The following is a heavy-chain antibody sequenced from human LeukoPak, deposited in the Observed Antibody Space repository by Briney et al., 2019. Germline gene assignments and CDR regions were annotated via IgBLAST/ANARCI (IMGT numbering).Heavy chain of an antibody. CDR1: GFTFSSYG. J-gene: IGHJ5*02. V-gene: IGHV3-23*01. Sequence: PGGSLRLSCAASGFTFSSYGMGWVRQAPGKGLEWVSSISGGGETTYYADSVKGRFTISRDNAKNSLYLQMNSLRAEDTAVYYCATHSSGWYVNWFDPWGQGTLVTVSS. CDR3: ATHSSGWYVNWFDP. D-gene: IGHD6-19*01. CDR2: ISGGGETT.